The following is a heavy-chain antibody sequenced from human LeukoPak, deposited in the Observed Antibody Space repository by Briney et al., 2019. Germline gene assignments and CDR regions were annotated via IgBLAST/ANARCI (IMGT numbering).Heavy chain of an antibody. J-gene: IGHJ6*02. D-gene: IGHD3-3*01. CDR1: GYTFTSYG. CDR2: ISAYNGNT. Sequence: ASVKVSCKASGYTFTSYGISWLRQAPGQGLEWMGWISAYNGNTNYAQKLQGRVTMTTDTSTSTAYMELRSLRSDDTAVYYCARAEVTSKGDFWSGYYIYYYYGMDVWGQGTTVTVPS. V-gene: IGHV1-18*01. CDR3: ARAEVTSKGDFWSGYYIYYYYGMDV.